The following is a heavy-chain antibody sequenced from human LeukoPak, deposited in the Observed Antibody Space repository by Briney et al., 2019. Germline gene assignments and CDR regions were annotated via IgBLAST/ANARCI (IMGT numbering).Heavy chain of an antibody. CDR3: ARDGSGSYCDY. D-gene: IGHD1-26*01. J-gene: IGHJ4*02. CDR2: IWYDGSNK. CDR1: GFTFSSYG. V-gene: IGHV3-33*01. Sequence: GSLRLSCAASGFTFSSYGMHWVRQAPGKGLEWVAVIWYDGSNKYYADSVKGRFTISRDNSKNTLYLQMNSLRAEDTAVYYCARDGSGSYCDYWGQGTLVTVSS.